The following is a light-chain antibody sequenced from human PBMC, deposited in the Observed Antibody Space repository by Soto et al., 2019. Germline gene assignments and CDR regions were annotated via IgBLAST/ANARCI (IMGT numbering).Light chain of an antibody. V-gene: IGKV2-30*01. J-gene: IGKJ2*01. CDR1: ESVVSTDGNIY. Sequence: DAVVTQSQLSLPFTLGKPASISCRSNESVVSTDGNIYLNWFQQRPGQPPRRLIYKISNRDSGVPDRFSGSGSGTDFTLTISRVAAEDVGSYYCMHGNHWPPSYTFGQGTRLEIK. CDR2: KIS. CDR3: MHGNHWPPSYT.